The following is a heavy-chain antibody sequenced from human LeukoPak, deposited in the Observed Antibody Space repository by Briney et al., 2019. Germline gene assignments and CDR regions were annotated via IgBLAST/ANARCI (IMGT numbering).Heavy chain of an antibody. J-gene: IGHJ4*02. Sequence: PGRSLRLSCAASGFTFDDYAMHWVRQAPGKGLEWVSGISWNSGSIGYADSVKGRFTISRDNAKNTLYLQMNSLRAEDTAVYYCARGVEYSYAQGYYFDYWGQGTLVTVSS. D-gene: IGHD5-18*01. CDR3: ARGVEYSYAQGYYFDY. CDR2: ISWNSGSI. V-gene: IGHV3-9*01. CDR1: GFTFDDYA.